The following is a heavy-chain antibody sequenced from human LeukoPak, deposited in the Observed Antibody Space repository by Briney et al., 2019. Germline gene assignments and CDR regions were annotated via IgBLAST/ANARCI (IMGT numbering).Heavy chain of an antibody. J-gene: IGHJ4*02. CDR3: ARRQVELDYFDS. Sequence: ESGPTLVKPTQTLTLTCTFSGFSLSTSGVGVGWIRQPPGKALEWLALIYWDDDERYSPSLKNRLTITKDTSKNQVVLTMTNMDPVDTATYYCARRQVELDYFDSGAREPWSPSPQ. CDR1: GFSLSTSGVG. V-gene: IGHV2-5*02. D-gene: IGHD2-8*02. CDR2: IYWDDDE.